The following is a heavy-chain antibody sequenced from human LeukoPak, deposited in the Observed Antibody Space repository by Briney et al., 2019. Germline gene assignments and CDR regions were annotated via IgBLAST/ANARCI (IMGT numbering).Heavy chain of an antibody. CDR3: AKWGYCSSTSCLESEQGFL. D-gene: IGHD2-2*01. J-gene: IGHJ4*02. Sequence: GGSLRLSCAASGFTFSIYGMHWVRQAPGKGLEWVAVISYDGSNKYYADSVKGRFTISRDNSKNTLYLQMNSLRAEDTAVYYCAKWGYCSSTSCLESEQGFLWGQGTLVTVSS. CDR1: GFTFSIYG. V-gene: IGHV3-30*18. CDR2: ISYDGSNK.